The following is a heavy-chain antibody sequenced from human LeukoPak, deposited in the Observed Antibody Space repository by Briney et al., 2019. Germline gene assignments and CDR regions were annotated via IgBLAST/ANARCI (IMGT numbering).Heavy chain of an antibody. Sequence: GGSLRLSCAASGFTFSSYGMHWVRQAPGKGLEWVAFIRYDGSNKYYADSVKGRFTISRDNSKNTLYLQMNSLRAEDTAVYYCAKRGAEGSSTSCSDYWGQGTLVTVSS. CDR3: AKRGAEGSSTSCSDY. CDR2: IRYDGSNK. CDR1: GFTFSSYG. V-gene: IGHV3-30*02. J-gene: IGHJ4*02. D-gene: IGHD2-2*01.